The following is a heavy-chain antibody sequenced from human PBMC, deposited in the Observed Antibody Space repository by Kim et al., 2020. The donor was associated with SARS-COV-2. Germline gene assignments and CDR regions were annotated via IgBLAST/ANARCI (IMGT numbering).Heavy chain of an antibody. D-gene: IGHD2-15*01. J-gene: IGHJ6*02. CDR3: AKDLGLYHCCYDYYYYGMDV. Sequence: GGSLRLSCAASGFTFSSYGMHWVRQAPGKGLEWVAVISYDGSNKYYADSVKGRFTISRDNSKNTLYLQMNSLRAEDTAVYYCAKDLGLYHCCYDYYYYGMDVWGQGTTVTVSS. CDR2: ISYDGSNK. V-gene: IGHV3-30*18. CDR1: GFTFSSYG.